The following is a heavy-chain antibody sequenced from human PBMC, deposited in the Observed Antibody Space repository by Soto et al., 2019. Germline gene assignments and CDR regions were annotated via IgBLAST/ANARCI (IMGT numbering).Heavy chain of an antibody. CDR2: VIPILGIA. CDR1: GGTFSSYT. J-gene: IGHJ5*01. V-gene: IGHV1-69*04. CDR3: ARDQAPITIFGVVPNWFDS. Sequence: SVKVSCKASGGTFSSYTISWVRQAPGQGLEWMGRVIPILGIANYAQKFQGRVTITADKSTSTAYMELSSLRSEDTAVYYCARDQAPITIFGVVPNWFDSWGQGTLVTVSS. D-gene: IGHD3-3*01.